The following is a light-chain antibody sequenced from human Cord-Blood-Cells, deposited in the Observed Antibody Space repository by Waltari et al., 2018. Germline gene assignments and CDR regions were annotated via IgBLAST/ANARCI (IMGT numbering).Light chain of an antibody. CDR3: TSRDSSGNQWV. Sequence: SSELTQDPAVSVALGQTVRITCQGDSLRSYYASWYQQKPGQAPVLVIYGKNNRPSWIPDRFSGSSSGNTASLTITGAQAEDEADYYCTSRDSSGNQWVFGGGTKLTVL. J-gene: IGLJ3*02. V-gene: IGLV3-19*01. CDR2: GKN. CDR1: SLRSYY.